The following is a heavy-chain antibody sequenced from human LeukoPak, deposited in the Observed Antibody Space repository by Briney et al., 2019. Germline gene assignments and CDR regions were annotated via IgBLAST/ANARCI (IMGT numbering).Heavy chain of an antibody. Sequence: SVKVSCKASGGTFSSYAISWVRQAPGQGLEWMGGIIPIFGTANYAQKFQGRVTITADESTSTAYMELSSLRSEDTAVYYCAKENTQSNNYYDSSGYHYWGQGTLVTVSS. CDR1: GGTFSSYA. J-gene: IGHJ4*02. CDR2: IIPIFGTA. CDR3: AKENTQSNNYYDSSGYHY. V-gene: IGHV1-69*13. D-gene: IGHD3-22*01.